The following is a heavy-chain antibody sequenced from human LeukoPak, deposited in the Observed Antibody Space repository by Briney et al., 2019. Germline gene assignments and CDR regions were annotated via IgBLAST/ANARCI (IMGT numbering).Heavy chain of an antibody. Sequence: GGSLRLSCAASGFTVSSNYMSWVRQAPGKGLEWVSVIYSGGVTYYADSVKGRFTISRDNSKNTLYLQMDSLRAEDTAVYYCARGLMYYDSSDFGDYWGQGTLVTVSS. CDR1: GFTVSSNY. CDR3: ARGLMYYDSSDFGDY. J-gene: IGHJ4*02. D-gene: IGHD3-22*01. V-gene: IGHV3-53*01. CDR2: IYSGGVT.